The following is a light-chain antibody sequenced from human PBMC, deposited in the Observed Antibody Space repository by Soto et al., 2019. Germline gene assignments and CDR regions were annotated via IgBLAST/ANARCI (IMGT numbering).Light chain of an antibody. CDR2: SAS. CDR1: QSISTE. V-gene: IGKV3-15*01. CDR3: QQGHNWPLT. Sequence: ETVMTQSPATLSVSPGERATLSCRASQSISTELDWYQQKPGQPPRLLIYSASTRATGVPARFTGSGSGSEFTLTISGLQSEDFALYYCQQGHNWPLTFGQGTRLEI. J-gene: IGKJ2*01.